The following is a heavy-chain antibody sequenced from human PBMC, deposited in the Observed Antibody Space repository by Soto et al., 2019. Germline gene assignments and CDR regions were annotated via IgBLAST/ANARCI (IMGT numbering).Heavy chain of an antibody. J-gene: IGHJ4*02. CDR1: GFSLSTSGVG. V-gene: IGHV2-5*02. D-gene: IGHD5-18*01. Sequence: QITLKESGPTLVKPTQTLTLTCTFSGFSLSTSGVGVGWIRQPPGKALDWLALIYWDDDKRYSPSLKSRLTNTKDTSKNQVVLTMTNMDPVDTATYYCAHVTDTARPGCWGQGTLVTVSS. CDR2: IYWDDDK. CDR3: AHVTDTARPGC.